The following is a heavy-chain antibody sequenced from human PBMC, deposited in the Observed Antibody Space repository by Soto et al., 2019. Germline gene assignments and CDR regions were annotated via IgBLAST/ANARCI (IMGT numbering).Heavy chain of an antibody. CDR1: GYTFSKYW. CDR3: ARQGGEYNTMSDY. Sequence: GESLKISCKGAGYTFSKYWIGWVRQTPGKGLEWMGMIYPGDSDARYSPSFEGQVTFSVDKSINTAYLQWNSLKASDTAKYYCARQGGEYNTMSDYWGPGTLVTVSS. V-gene: IGHV5-51*01. CDR2: IYPGDSDA. J-gene: IGHJ4*02. D-gene: IGHD3-10*01.